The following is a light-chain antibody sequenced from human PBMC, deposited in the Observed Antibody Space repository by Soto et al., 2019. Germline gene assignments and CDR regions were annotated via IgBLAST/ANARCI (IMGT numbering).Light chain of an antibody. J-gene: IGKJ4*01. CDR2: WAS. CDR1: QSVLYSSNNKNY. V-gene: IGKV4-1*01. CDR3: QQYYSTPPT. Sequence: DIVMTQSPDSLAVSLGERATINCKSSQSVLYSSNNKNYLAWYQQKPGHPPKELIYWASTRESGVPDRFSGSGSGTDFTLTISSLQAEDVAVYYCQQYYSTPPTFGGGTKVEIK.